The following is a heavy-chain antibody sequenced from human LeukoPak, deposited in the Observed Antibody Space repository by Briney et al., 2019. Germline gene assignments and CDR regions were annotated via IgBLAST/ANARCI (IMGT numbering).Heavy chain of an antibody. CDR2: IYTSGST. J-gene: IGHJ4*02. D-gene: IGHD3-22*01. CDR3: ARGNHYDSHSTLYYFDY. CDR1: GGSISSYY. V-gene: IGHV4-4*07. Sequence: PSETLSLTCTVSGGSISSYYWSWIRQPAGKGLEWIGRIYTSGSTNYNPSLKSRVTMSVDTSKNQFSLKLSSVTAADTAVYYCARGNHYDSHSTLYYFDYWGQGTLVTVSS.